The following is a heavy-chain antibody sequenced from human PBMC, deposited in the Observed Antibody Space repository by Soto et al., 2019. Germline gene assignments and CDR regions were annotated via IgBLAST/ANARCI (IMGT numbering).Heavy chain of an antibody. V-gene: IGHV4-30-4*01. Sequence: LQESGPGLIKPSQTLSLTCNVPSVTFQTGQFFWSWIRRPPGKGLEWVGDRHYSAGSLYNPAFRGRVTISVDMSRAQVLLTLNSVSAADTAVYYCGRVVEGATRHTDPDSWGQGILVTVSS. CDR2: RHYSAGS. J-gene: IGHJ5*01. CDR1: SVTFQTGQFF. D-gene: IGHD2-21*01. CDR3: GRVVEGATRHTDPDS.